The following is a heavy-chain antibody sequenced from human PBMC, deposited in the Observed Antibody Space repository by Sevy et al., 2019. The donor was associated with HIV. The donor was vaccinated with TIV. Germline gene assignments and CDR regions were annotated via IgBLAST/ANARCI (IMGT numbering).Heavy chain of an antibody. J-gene: IGHJ5*02. Sequence: ASVKVSCKASGYNFRKYTVNWVRQAPGQGLEWMGWINTDTGNPTYAQGFTGRFVFSLDTSASTTYLQITSLKAEDTAVYYCARGAYYGSGYNYFDPWGQGTLVTVSS. D-gene: IGHD3-10*01. CDR2: INTDTGNP. CDR1: GYNFRKYT. CDR3: ARGAYYGSGYNYFDP. V-gene: IGHV7-4-1*02.